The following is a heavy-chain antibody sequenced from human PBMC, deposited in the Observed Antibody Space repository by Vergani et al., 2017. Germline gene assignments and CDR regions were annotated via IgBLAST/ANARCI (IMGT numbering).Heavy chain of an antibody. V-gene: IGHV3-7*03. J-gene: IGHJ4*02. CDR3: ARGKAGDY. CDR2: IKQDGSEK. CDR1: GSTFSSYW. Sequence: EVQLVESGGGLVQPGGSLRSPCAAPGSTFSSYWLSWVRQAPGKGLEWVANIKQDGSEKYYVDSVKGRFTISRDNAKNALYLQMNSLRAEDTAVYYCARGKAGDYWGQGTLVTVSS. D-gene: IGHD3-10*01.